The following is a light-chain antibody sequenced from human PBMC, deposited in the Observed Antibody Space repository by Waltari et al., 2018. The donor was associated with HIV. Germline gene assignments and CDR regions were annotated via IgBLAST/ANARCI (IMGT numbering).Light chain of an antibody. Sequence: IVMTQSPDTLSVSPGERTTLSCRASQSVSSNLAWYQQKPGQAPRLLIYGASTRATGIPARFSGSGSGTEFTLTISSLQSEDFAVYFCQQYNNWPPWWTFGQGTKVEI. V-gene: IGKV3-15*01. CDR1: QSVSSN. J-gene: IGKJ1*01. CDR2: GAS. CDR3: QQYNNWPPWWT.